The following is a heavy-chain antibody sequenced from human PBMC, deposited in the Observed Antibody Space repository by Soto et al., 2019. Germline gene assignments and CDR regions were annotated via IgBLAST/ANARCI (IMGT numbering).Heavy chain of an antibody. V-gene: IGHV4-31*03. D-gene: IGHD4-17*01. CDR2: IYYSGST. CDR3: ARVYAGDYDY. Sequence: ASETLSLTCTVSGGYIRSGGYYWSWIRQHPGKGLEWIGYIYYSGSTYYNPSLKSRVTISVDTSKNQFSLKLSSVTAADTAVYYCARVYAGDYDYWGQGTLVTVSS. J-gene: IGHJ4*02. CDR1: GGYIRSGGYY.